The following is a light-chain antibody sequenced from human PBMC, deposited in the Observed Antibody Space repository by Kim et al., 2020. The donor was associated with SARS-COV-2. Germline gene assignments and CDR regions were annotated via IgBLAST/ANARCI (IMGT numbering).Light chain of an antibody. J-gene: IGLJ3*02. CDR3: AAWDDSLNGWV. CDR2: SNN. CDR1: SANIGSNT. Sequence: GQRGTISCSGSSANIGSNTVNWYQQRPGTAPKLLIYSNNQRPSGVPDRFAGSKSGTSASLAISGLQSEDEADYYCAAWDDSLNGWVFGGGTQLTVL. V-gene: IGLV1-44*01.